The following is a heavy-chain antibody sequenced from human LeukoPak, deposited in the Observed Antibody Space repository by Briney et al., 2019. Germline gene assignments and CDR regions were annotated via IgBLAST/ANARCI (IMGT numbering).Heavy chain of an antibody. CDR3: ARDLPRGYSYGSYYFDY. J-gene: IGHJ4*02. CDR2: ISSSGSTI. D-gene: IGHD5-18*01. V-gene: IGHV3-48*03. CDR1: GFTFDDYA. Sequence: PGGSLRLSCAASGFTFDDYAMNWVRQAPGKGLEWVSYISSSGSTIYYADSVKGRFTISRDNAKNSLYLQMNSLRAEDTAVYYCARDLPRGYSYGSYYFDYWGQGTLVTVSS.